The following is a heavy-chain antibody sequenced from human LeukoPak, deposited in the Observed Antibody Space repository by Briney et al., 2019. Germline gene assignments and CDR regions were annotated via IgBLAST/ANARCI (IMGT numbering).Heavy chain of an antibody. CDR1: RGSISSGDYY. V-gene: IGHV4-30-4*01. CDR3: ARPYYYDSSIYP. CDR2: MYYSGST. D-gene: IGHD3-22*01. J-gene: IGHJ5*02. Sequence: SQSLSLTRTVSRGSISSGDYYWSWIRQPPGKGLEWIAYMYYSGSTYYKPSLKSRVTMSADTSKNQLSLKQSSVTAADTAVYYCARPYYYDSSIYPWGQGILVTVSS.